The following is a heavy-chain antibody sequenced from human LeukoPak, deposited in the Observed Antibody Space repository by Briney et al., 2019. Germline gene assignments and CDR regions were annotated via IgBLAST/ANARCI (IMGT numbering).Heavy chain of an antibody. CDR2: IIPILGIA. CDR1: GGTFSSYA. CDR3: AGQYSSSSVHNY. Sequence: SVKVSCKASGGTFSSYAISWVRQAPGQGLEWMGRIIPILGIANYAQKFQGRVTITADKSTSTAYMELSSLRSEDTVVYYCAGQYSSSSVHNYWGQGTLVTVSS. J-gene: IGHJ4*02. D-gene: IGHD6-6*01. V-gene: IGHV1-69*04.